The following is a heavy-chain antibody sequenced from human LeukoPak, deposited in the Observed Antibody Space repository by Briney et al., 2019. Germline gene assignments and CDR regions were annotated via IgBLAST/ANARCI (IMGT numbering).Heavy chain of an antibody. CDR3: AKDISDSSGTGAFDI. V-gene: IGHV3-9*01. J-gene: IGHJ3*02. CDR1: GFTFDDYA. D-gene: IGHD3-22*01. Sequence: SLRLSCAASGFTFDDYAMHWVRQAPGKGLEWVSGISWNSGSIGYADSVKGRFTISRDNAKNSLYLQMNSLRAEDTALYYCAKDISDSSGTGAFDIWGQGTMVTVSS. CDR2: ISWNSGSI.